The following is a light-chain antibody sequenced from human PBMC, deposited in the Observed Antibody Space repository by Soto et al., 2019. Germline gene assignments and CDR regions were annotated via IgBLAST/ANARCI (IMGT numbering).Light chain of an antibody. CDR1: QGISNY. J-gene: IGKJ3*01. CDR3: QKYNSAVPIFT. V-gene: IGKV1-27*01. Sequence: DIQMTQSPSSLSASVGDRVTITCRASQGISNYLAWYQQKPGKVPKLLIYAASTLQSGVPSRFSGSGSGTAFTLTISSLPPEDVVIYYCQKYNSAVPIFTFGPGTKVDIK. CDR2: AAS.